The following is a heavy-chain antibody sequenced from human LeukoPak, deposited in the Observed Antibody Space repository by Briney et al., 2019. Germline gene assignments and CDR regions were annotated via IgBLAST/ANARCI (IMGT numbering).Heavy chain of an antibody. Sequence: PGGSLRLSCTASGFTFTSYAMTWVRQAPGKGLELVSVISGSGGSTYYADSVKGRFTNSKDSSNNTLYLQMNGLRAEDTAVYYCAKGVDFWSGLDYWGQATLVTVSS. V-gene: IGHV3-23*01. CDR1: GFTFTSYA. CDR2: ISGSGGST. D-gene: IGHD3-3*01. CDR3: AKGVDFWSGLDY. J-gene: IGHJ4*02.